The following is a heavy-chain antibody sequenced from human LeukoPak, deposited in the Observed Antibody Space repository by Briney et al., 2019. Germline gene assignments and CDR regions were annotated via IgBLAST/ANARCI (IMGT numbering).Heavy chain of an antibody. CDR2: INPSGGST. Sequence: ASVKVSCKASGYTFTSYYMHWVRQAPGQGLERMGIINPSGGSTSYAQKFQGRVTMTRDTSASTVYMELSSLRSEDTAVYYCASSPLWLVPGYFDYWGQGTLVTVSS. CDR1: GYTFTSYY. J-gene: IGHJ4*02. V-gene: IGHV1-46*03. D-gene: IGHD6-19*01. CDR3: ASSPLWLVPGYFDY.